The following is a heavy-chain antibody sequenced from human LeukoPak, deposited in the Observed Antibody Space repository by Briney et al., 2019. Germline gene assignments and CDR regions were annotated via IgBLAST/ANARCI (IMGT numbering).Heavy chain of an antibody. CDR3: GRTLGYCTGRTCDHSLGY. CDR2: IYYSGST. J-gene: IGHJ4*02. D-gene: IGHD2-8*02. CDR1: GGTISTGDYY. V-gene: IGHV4-30-4*01. Sequence: SQTLSLTCTVSGGTISTGDYYWSWIPHPPRKGLEWIGYIYYSGSTYYNPSLRSRVTISLHTSMNQFSLKLSSVTAADTAVYYCGRTLGYCTGRTCDHSLGYWRQGTLVTVSS.